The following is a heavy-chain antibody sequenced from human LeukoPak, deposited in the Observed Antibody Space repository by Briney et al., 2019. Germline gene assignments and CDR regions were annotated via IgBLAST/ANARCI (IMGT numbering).Heavy chain of an antibody. CDR1: GFTFSSYW. CDR2: IKQDGSEK. CDR3: AKMPTPIYYDSSGSGDYFDY. V-gene: IGHV3-7*03. D-gene: IGHD3-22*01. Sequence: GGSLRLSCAASGFTFSSYWMNWVRQAPGKGLEWVANIKQDGSEKYYVDSVKGRFTIYRDNAKNSLYLQMNSLRPEDTALYYCAKMPTPIYYDSSGSGDYFDYWGQGTLVTVSS. J-gene: IGHJ4*02.